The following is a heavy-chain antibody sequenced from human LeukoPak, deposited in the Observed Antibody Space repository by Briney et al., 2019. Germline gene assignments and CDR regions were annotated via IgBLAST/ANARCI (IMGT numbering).Heavy chain of an antibody. CDR2: IKQDGSEK. CDR3: ARDQYDTWSRRGNFDS. Sequence: GGSLRLSCAASGFTFSSYGMSWVRQAPGKGLEWVANIKQDGSEKYYVDSVKGRFTVSRDNAENSLYLQMNSLRVEDTAVFYCARDQYDTWSRRGNFDSWGQGTLVIVSS. CDR1: GFTFSSYG. V-gene: IGHV3-7*03. J-gene: IGHJ4*02. D-gene: IGHD3-3*01.